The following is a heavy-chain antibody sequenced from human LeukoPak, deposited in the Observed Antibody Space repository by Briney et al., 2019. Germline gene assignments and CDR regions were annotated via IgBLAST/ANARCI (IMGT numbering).Heavy chain of an antibody. D-gene: IGHD6-19*01. V-gene: IGHV1-18*04. CDR3: ESRSSSSGWSHDFDS. J-gene: IGHJ4*02. CDR2: ISASNGNT. Sequence: ASVKVSSKAPGYTFTIYVISWVRQAPGQGLEWMGWISASNGNTNYAQKVQGRVTMTTETSTTTAYMELGSLRSEDTAVYYCESRSSSSGWSHDFDSWGQGTLITVSS. CDR1: GYTFTIYV.